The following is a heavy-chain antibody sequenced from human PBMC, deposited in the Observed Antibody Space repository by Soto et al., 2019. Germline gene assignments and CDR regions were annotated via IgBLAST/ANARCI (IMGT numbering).Heavy chain of an antibody. CDR1: GGTFSSYA. CDR3: ARGPKLIRTLDY. CDR2: IIPIFGTA. Sequence: SVKVSCKASGGTFSSYAISWVRQAPGQGLEWMGGIIPIFGTANYAQKFQGRVTITADESTSTAYMELSSLRSEDTAVYYCARGPKLIRTLDYWGQGTLVTVSS. V-gene: IGHV1-69*13. J-gene: IGHJ4*02. D-gene: IGHD2-21*01.